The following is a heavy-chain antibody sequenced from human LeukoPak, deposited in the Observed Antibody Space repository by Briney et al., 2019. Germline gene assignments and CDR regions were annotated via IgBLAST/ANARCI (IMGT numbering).Heavy chain of an antibody. CDR2: ISYSGNT. CDR3: ARQLGYCSSTSCYADKVDY. D-gene: IGHD2-2*01. Sequence: KPSETLSLTCTVSGGSISSYYWSWIRQPPGKGLEWIGYISYSGNTNYNPSLKSRVTISVDTSKNQFSLKLTSVTAADTAVYYCARQLGYCSSTSCYADKVDYWGQGTLVTVSS. CDR1: GGSISSYY. J-gene: IGHJ4*02. V-gene: IGHV4-59*08.